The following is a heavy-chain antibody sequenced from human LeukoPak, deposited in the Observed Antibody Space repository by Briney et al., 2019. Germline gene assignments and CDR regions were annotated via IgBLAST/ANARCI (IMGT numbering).Heavy chain of an antibody. CDR1: GGSISSYY. Sequence: SETLSLTCTVSGGSISSYYWSWIRQPPGKGLEWVGYIYYSGSTNYNPSLKSRVTISVDTSKNQFCLKLSSVTAADTAVYYCARRSSASHEYPHHWGQGTLVTVSS. J-gene: IGHJ1*01. V-gene: IGHV4-59*12. CDR2: IYYSGST. D-gene: IGHD1-26*01. CDR3: ARRSSASHEYPHH.